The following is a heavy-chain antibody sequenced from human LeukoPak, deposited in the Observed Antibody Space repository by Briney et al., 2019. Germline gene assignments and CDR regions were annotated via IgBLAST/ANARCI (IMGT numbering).Heavy chain of an antibody. Sequence: SGGSLRLSCAASGFTVSDNYTSWVRQAPGKGLEWVSAISGGGSTYYADSVKGRFIISRDNSKNTVYLQLNSLRAEDTAVYYCAKLGGNTGEHYYFDYWGQGTLVTVSS. J-gene: IGHJ4*02. CDR2: ISGGGST. CDR3: AKLGGNTGEHYYFDY. CDR1: GFTVSDNY. D-gene: IGHD7-27*01. V-gene: IGHV3-53*01.